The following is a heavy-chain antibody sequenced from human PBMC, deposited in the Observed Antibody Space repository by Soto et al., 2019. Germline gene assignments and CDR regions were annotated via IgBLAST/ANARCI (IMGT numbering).Heavy chain of an antibody. Sequence: PGGSLRLSCAASGFTLINYAMSWVRQAPGKGLEWVSTISGGGDGTYYADSVKGHFTISRDNSKNTVCLQMNSLRAEDTAIYYCAKKGLGSLNTYCSCSGCQYAFDIWGQGTMDTVS. V-gene: IGHV3-23*01. CDR1: GFTLINYA. D-gene: IGHD2-15*01. CDR2: ISGGGDGT. CDR3: AKKGLGSLNTYCSCSGCQYAFDI. J-gene: IGHJ3*02.